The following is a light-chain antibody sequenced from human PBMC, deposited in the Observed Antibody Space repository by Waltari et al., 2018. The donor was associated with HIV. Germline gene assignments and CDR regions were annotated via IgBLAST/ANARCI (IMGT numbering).Light chain of an antibody. CDR2: GAS. Sequence: DIQLTQSPSSLSEFIGDRVSITCRSSQSISNYLNWYQQKPGKAPKLLIYGASTLQTGTPSRFSGGGSGTDFTLTISTLQPEDLATYYCQQSYSTIVTFGQGTKVDI. J-gene: IGKJ2*01. CDR1: QSISNY. V-gene: IGKV1-39*01. CDR3: QQSYSTIVT.